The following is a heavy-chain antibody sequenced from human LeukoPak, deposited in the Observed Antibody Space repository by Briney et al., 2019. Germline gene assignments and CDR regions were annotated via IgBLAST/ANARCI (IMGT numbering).Heavy chain of an antibody. V-gene: IGHV3-7*01. CDR3: VRDGGVSGYDLLDY. CDR1: GFTFSNYW. J-gene: IGHJ4*02. CDR2: INQDGSEE. Sequence: GGSLRLSCAASGFTFSNYWVSWVRQAPGKGLEWVAHINQDGSEEHYMDSVKARFIISRDNAKNSLSLQMDSLRAEDTAVYYCVRDGGVSGYDLLDYWGQGTLVTVSS. D-gene: IGHD5-12*01.